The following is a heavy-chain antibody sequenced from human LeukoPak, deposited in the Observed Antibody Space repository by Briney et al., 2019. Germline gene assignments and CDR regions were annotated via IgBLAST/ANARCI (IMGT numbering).Heavy chain of an antibody. CDR1: GGSISSSSYY. CDR2: IYYSGST. V-gene: IGHV4-39*01. D-gene: IGHD3-3*01. J-gene: IGHJ6*02. Sequence: PSETLSLTCTVSGGSISSSSYYWGWIRQPPGKGLEWIGSIYYSGSTYYNPSLKSRVTISVGTSKNQFSLKLSSVTAADTAVYYCARHPPPDYDFWSGYSNYYYGMDVWGQGTTVTVSS. CDR3: ARHPPPDYDFWSGYSNYYYGMDV.